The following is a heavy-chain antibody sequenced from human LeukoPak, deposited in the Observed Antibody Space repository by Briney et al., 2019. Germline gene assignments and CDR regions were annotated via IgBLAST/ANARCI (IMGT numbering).Heavy chain of an antibody. V-gene: IGHV1-69*13. D-gene: IGHD6-13*01. CDR2: IIPIFGTA. J-gene: IGHJ6*03. CDR1: GGTFSSYA. Sequence: SVKVPCKASGGTFSSYAISWVRQAPGQGLEWMGGIIPIFGTANYAQKFQGRVTITADESTSTAYMELSSLRSEDTAVYYCARGILFEQQLSYYYYMDVWGKGTTVTVSS. CDR3: ARGILFEQQLSYYYYMDV.